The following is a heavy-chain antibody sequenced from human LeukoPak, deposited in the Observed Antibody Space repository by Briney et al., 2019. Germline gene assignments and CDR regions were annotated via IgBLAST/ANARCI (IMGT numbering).Heavy chain of an antibody. CDR3: AKSGLNRFDY. CDR1: GGSVSDYY. J-gene: IGHJ4*02. D-gene: IGHD2-15*01. V-gene: IGHV4-59*02. CDR2: IYHTGST. Sequence: SETLSLTCTISGGSVSDYYWSWIRQSPGKGLEWIGYIYHTGSTSYSPSLKSRVTISADTSQNQFSLKLSSVTAADTAVYYCAKSGLNRFDYWGQGTLVTVSS.